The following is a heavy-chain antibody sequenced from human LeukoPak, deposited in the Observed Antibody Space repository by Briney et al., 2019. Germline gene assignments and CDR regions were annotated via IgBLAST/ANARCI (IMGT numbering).Heavy chain of an antibody. D-gene: IGHD5-18*01. CDR3: ASGPWIQIRY. CDR2: IYHSGHT. CDR1: GASISSDY. Sequence: SETLSLTCTVSGASISSDYWSWIRQPPGKGLEWIGYIYHSGHTMSNPSLKSRVTISIDTSNNQFSLKLSSVTAADTAVYYCASGPWIQIRYWGQGTLVTVSS. V-gene: IGHV4-59*12. J-gene: IGHJ4*02.